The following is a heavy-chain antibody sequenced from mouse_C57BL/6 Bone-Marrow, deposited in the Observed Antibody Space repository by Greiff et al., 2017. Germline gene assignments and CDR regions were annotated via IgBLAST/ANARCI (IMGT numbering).Heavy chain of an antibody. CDR1: GFTFSSYA. J-gene: IGHJ2*01. CDR2: ISDGGSYT. Sequence: DVMLVESGGGLVKPGGSLKLSCAASGFTFSSYAMSWVRQTPEKRLEWVATISDGGSYTYYPDNVKGRFTISRDNAKNNLYLQMSHLKSEDTAMYYCARDRCSFDYWSQGTTLTVSS. CDR3: ARDRCSFDY. V-gene: IGHV5-4*01.